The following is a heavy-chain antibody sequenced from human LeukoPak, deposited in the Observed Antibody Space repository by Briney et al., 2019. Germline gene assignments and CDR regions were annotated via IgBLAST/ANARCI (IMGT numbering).Heavy chain of an antibody. D-gene: IGHD3-3*01. CDR2: IKKDGSET. Sequence: GGALRISCAAPGFTFCNYWMELVRQAPGKGVGGGASIKKDGSETYYVDFVKGRFTISRDNAKNSLYLQMNSLRAEDTAVYYCARIEWTMPGVFDLWGPGTMVSVSS. V-gene: IGHV3-7*01. CDR3: ARIEWTMPGVFDL. CDR1: GFTFCNYW. J-gene: IGHJ3*01.